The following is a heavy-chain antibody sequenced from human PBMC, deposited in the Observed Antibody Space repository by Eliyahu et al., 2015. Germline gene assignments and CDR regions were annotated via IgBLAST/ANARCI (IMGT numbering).Heavy chain of an antibody. J-gene: IGHJ4*02. Sequence: VQLVESGGGLVKPGGSLRPSWAASGFPFGDYRMRWXRQAPGKGLGWVSFITSTSSYIYYADSVKGRFTISRDNAKNSLYLQMNSLRAEDTSVYYCARPAYGSGGKHFDYWGQGTLVTVSS. V-gene: IGHV3-21*01. D-gene: IGHD3-10*01. CDR2: ITSTSSYI. CDR3: ARPAYGSGGKHFDY. CDR1: GFPFGDYR.